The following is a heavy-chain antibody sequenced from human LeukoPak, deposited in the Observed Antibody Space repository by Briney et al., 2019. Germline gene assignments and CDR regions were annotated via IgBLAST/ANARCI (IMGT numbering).Heavy chain of an antibody. J-gene: IGHJ4*02. CDR2: ISGDGGST. CDR3: AKGGGLLWFGELFHYFDY. Sequence: PGGSLRLSCAASGFTFDDYAMHWVRQAPGKGLEWVSLISGDGGSTYYADSVKGRFTISRDNSKNSLYLQMNSLRTEDTALYYCAKGGGLLWFGELFHYFDYWGQGTLVTVSS. D-gene: IGHD3-10*01. CDR1: GFTFDDYA. V-gene: IGHV3-43*02.